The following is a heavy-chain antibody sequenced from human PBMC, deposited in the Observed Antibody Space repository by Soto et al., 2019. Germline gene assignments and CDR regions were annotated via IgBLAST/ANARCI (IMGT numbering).Heavy chain of an antibody. J-gene: IGHJ4*02. Sequence: SETLSLTCTVSGGSISSGDYYWSWIRHPPGKGLEWIGYIYYSGSTYYNPSLKSRVTISVDTSKNQFSLKLSSVTAADTAVYYCARGAYYYDSSGYYYFDYWGQGTLVTVSS. D-gene: IGHD3-22*01. CDR2: IYYSGST. CDR1: GGSISSGDYY. V-gene: IGHV4-30-4*01. CDR3: ARGAYYYDSSGYYYFDY.